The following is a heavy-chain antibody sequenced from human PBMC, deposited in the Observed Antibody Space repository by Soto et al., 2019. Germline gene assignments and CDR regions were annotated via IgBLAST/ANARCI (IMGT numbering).Heavy chain of an antibody. CDR1: GGSISSFY. CDR2: IYTSGST. V-gene: IGHV4-4*07. D-gene: IGHD2-2*02. J-gene: IGHJ6*02. CDR3: ARDSRVDTLYYYYYGMDV. Sequence: SETLSLTCTVYGGSISSFYWSWIRQPAGKGLEWIGRIYTSGSTNYNPSLKSRVTMSVDTSKNQFSLKLSSVTAADTAVYYCARDSRVDTLYYYYYGMDVWGQGTTVTVSS.